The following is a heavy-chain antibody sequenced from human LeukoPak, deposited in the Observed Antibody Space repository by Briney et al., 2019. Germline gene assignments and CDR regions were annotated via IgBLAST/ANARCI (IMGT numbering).Heavy chain of an antibody. CDR1: GFTFSSYT. D-gene: IGHD3-10*02. CDR2: ISSSSYI. V-gene: IGHV3-21*01. Sequence: GGSLRLSCAASGFTFSSYTMNWVRQAPGKGLEWVSSISSSSYIYYADSVKGRFTISRDNAKNSLYLQMNSLRAEDTAVYYCAELGITMIGGVWGKGTTVTISS. CDR3: AELGITMIGGV. J-gene: IGHJ6*04.